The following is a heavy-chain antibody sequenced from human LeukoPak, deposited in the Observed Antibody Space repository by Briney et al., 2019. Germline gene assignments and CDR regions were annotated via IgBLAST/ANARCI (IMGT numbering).Heavy chain of an antibody. CDR3: ARHGITMIVGGDP. D-gene: IGHD3-22*01. V-gene: IGHV4-39*01. Sequence: SETLSLTCTVSGGPISSSSYYWGWIRQPPGKGLEWIGSIYYSGSTYYNPSLKSRVTISVDTSKNQFSLKLCSVTAADTAVYYCARHGITMIVGGDPWGQGTLVTVSS. CDR2: IYYSGST. J-gene: IGHJ5*02. CDR1: GGPISSSSYY.